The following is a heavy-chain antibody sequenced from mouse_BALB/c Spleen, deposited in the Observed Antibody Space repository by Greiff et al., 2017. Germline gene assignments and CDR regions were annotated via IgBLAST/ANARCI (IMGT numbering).Heavy chain of an antibody. Sequence: EVQVVESGGGLVKPGGSLKLSCAASGFTFSSYAMSWVRQTPEKRLEWVASISSGGSTYYPDSVKGRFTISRDNARNILYLQMSSLRSEDTAMYYCARGRGDYEYYYAMDYWGQGTSVTVSS. CDR3: ARGRGDYEYYYAMDY. CDR1: GFTFSSYA. J-gene: IGHJ4*01. V-gene: IGHV5-6-5*01. CDR2: ISSGGST. D-gene: IGHD2-4*01.